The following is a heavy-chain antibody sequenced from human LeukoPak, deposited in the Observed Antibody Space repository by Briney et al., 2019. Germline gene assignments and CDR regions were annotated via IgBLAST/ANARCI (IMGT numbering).Heavy chain of an antibody. CDR3: ARGYYDFWSGYYYYFDY. CDR1: GFTFSSYS. CDR2: ISSSSSYI. V-gene: IGHV3-21*01. J-gene: IGHJ4*02. D-gene: IGHD3-3*01. Sequence: GGSLRLSCAASGFTFSSYSMNWVRQAPGKGLEWVSSISSSSSYIYYADSVKGRFTISRDNAKNSLYLQMNSLRAEDTAVYYCARGYYDFWSGYYYYFDYRGQGTLVTVSS.